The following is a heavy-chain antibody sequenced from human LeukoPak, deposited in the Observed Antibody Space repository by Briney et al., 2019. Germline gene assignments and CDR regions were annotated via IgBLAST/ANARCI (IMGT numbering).Heavy chain of an antibody. CDR1: GGSISSSSYY. V-gene: IGHV4-39*07. CDR2: IYYSGST. D-gene: IGHD6-13*01. J-gene: IGHJ4*02. Sequence: SETLSLTCTVSGGSISSSSYYWGWIRQPPGKGLEWIGSIYYSGSTYYNPSLKSRVTISVDTSKNQFSLKLSSVTAADTAVYYCARDAQQLGFDYWGQGTLVTVSS. CDR3: ARDAQQLGFDY.